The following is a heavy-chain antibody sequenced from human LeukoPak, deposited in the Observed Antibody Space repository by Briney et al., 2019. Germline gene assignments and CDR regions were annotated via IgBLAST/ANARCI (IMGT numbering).Heavy chain of an antibody. Sequence: GGCLRLSCAASGFPFSSYFMTWARPPPGKGLEWVSAISISGDETHYADSVKGRFTISRDNSKNSLFLQLNNMRADDTAGYYCAIYQQQPRLGSDYWGQGALVTVSS. CDR1: GFPFSSYF. J-gene: IGHJ4*02. CDR3: AIYQQQPRLGSDY. V-gene: IGHV3-23*01. CDR2: ISISGDET. D-gene: IGHD6-13*01.